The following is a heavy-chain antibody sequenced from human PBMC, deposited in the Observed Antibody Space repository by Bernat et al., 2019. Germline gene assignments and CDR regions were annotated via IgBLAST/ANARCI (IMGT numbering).Heavy chain of an antibody. CDR2: IYYSGST. D-gene: IGHD2-21*02. Sequence: QVQLQESGPGLVKPSQTLSLTCTVSGGSISSGGYYWCWIRQHPGKGLEWIGYIYYSGSTYYNPSLKSRVTISVDTSKNQFSLKLSSVTAADTSVYYCARDVVTVSMGAFDIWGQGTMVTVSS. CDR3: ARDVVTVSMGAFDI. V-gene: IGHV4-31*03. CDR1: GGSISSGGYY. J-gene: IGHJ3*02.